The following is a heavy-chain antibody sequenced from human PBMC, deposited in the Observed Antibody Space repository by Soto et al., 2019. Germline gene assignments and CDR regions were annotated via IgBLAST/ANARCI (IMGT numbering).Heavy chain of an antibody. Sequence: ASVKVSFKASGYTFTSYGISWVRQAPGQGLEWMGWISAYNGNTNYAQKLQGRVTMTTDTSTSTAYMELRSLRSDDTAVYYCARGKYGDYDNNWFDPWGQGTLVTVSS. CDR2: ISAYNGNT. V-gene: IGHV1-18*01. CDR3: ARGKYGDYDNNWFDP. CDR1: GYTFTSYG. J-gene: IGHJ5*02. D-gene: IGHD4-17*01.